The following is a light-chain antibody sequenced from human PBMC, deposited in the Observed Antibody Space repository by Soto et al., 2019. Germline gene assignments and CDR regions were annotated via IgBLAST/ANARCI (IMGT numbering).Light chain of an antibody. V-gene: IGKV3D-20*02. CDR3: QQGNTWPWT. J-gene: IGKJ1*01. CDR1: QSVSSSY. CDR2: AAS. Sequence: EIVLTESPSTLYLSHGERATLSCRASQSVSSSYLAWYQQKPGQAPRLLIYAASDRATGIPGRFSGSGSGTDFTLIISSLEPEDFAFYYCQQGNTWPWTFGQGTKVDIK.